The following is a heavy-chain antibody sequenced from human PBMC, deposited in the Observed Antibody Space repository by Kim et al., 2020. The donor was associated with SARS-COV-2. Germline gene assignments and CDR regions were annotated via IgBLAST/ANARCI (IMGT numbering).Heavy chain of an antibody. CDR3: ARVSGYCSGGSCYRTFDY. Sequence: ASVKVSCKASGYTFTSYDINWVRQATGQGLEWMGWMNPNSGNTGYAQKFQGRVTMTRNTSISTAYMELSSLRSEDTAVYYCARVSGYCSGGSCYRTFDYWGQGTLVTVSS. CDR2: MNPNSGNT. D-gene: IGHD2-15*01. CDR1: GYTFTSYD. J-gene: IGHJ4*02. V-gene: IGHV1-8*01.